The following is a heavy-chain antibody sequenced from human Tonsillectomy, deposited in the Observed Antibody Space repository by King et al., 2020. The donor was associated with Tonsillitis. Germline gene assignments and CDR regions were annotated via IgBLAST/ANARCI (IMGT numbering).Heavy chain of an antibody. V-gene: IGHV4-30-4*07. Sequence: VQLQESGPGLVKPSQTLSLTCAVSGDSISSGGFSWSWIRQPPGKGLEWIGYIYYSGSTYYNPSLKSRVTISVDTSKNQFSLKLSSVTAADTAVYYCARGISKSPTPFNWFDPWGQGTLVTVSS. J-gene: IGHJ5*02. CDR2: IYYSGST. CDR1: GDSISSGGFS. CDR3: ARGISKSPTPFNWFDP.